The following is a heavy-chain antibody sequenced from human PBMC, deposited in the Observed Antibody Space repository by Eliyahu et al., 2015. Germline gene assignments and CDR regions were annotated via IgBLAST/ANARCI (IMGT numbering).Heavy chain of an antibody. CDR1: GGXVSSGSYY. CDR2: IYYSGST. CDR3: ARVDSGGII. Sequence: QVQLQESGPGLVKPSETLSLTCTVXGGXVSSGSYYWSWIRQPPGKGLEWIAYIYYSGSTNYNPSLKSRVTISGDTSKNQFSLKLSSVTAADTAVYYCARVDSGGIIWGQGTMVTVSS. V-gene: IGHV4-61*01. J-gene: IGHJ3*02. D-gene: IGHD6-25*01.